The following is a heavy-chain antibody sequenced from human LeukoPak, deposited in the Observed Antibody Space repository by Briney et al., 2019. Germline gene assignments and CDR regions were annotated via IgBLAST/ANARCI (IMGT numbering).Heavy chain of an antibody. D-gene: IGHD1-14*01. CDR2: ISYDGSNK. CDR1: GFSFSTHW. CDR3: ARVESYPLRNAFDI. J-gene: IGHJ3*02. V-gene: IGHV3-30*03. Sequence: GGSLRLSCAASGFSFSTHWMHWVRQAPGKGLEWVAVISYDGSNKYYADSVKGRFTISRDNSKNTLYLQMNSLRAEDTAVYYCARVESYPLRNAFDIWGQGTMVTVSS.